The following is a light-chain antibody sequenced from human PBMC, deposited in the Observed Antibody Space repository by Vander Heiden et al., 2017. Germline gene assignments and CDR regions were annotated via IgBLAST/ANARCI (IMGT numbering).Light chain of an antibody. J-gene: IGKJ1*01. CDR2: GAS. V-gene: IGKV3-20*01. Sequence: EIVFTPSPGTPSLSPGERATLSCRASQSVSSSYLAWYQQKPGQAPRLLIYGASSRATGIPDRFSGRGSGTDFTLTISRLEPEDFAVYYCQQYGSSGWTFGQGTKVEIK. CDR1: QSVSSSY. CDR3: QQYGSSGWT.